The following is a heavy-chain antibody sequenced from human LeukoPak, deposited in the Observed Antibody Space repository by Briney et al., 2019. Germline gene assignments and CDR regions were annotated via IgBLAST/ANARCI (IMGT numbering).Heavy chain of an antibody. J-gene: IGHJ5*01. V-gene: IGHV4-61*01. CDR3: ATGIATARVDS. D-gene: IGHD6-13*01. Sequence: PSETLSLTCTVSGGPVSTGTYYWSWIRQPPGKGLEWVGYIYYGGSTNYNPSLKSRVTISIDTSKNQFSLKLTSVTAADTAVYFCATGIATARVDSWGHGTLVTVSS. CDR1: GGPVSTGTYY. CDR2: IYYGGST.